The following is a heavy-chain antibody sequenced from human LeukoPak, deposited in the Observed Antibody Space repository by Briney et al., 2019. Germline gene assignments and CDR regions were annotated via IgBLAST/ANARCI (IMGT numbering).Heavy chain of an antibody. D-gene: IGHD3-9*01. CDR1: GGSISSYY. J-gene: IGHJ3*02. V-gene: IGHV4-59*01. CDR3: ARARYVNSFYAFDI. Sequence: PSQTLSLTCTVSGGSISSYYWSWIRLPPGKGLEWIGYLSKSGNTNYSPSLKSRVTIFGDTSKNQFFLKLSSVTAADTAVYYCARARYVNSFYAFDIWGQGTLVTVSS. CDR2: LSKSGNT.